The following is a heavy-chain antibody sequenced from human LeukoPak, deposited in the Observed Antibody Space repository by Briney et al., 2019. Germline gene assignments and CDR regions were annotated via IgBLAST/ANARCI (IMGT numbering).Heavy chain of an antibody. CDR1: GYTFTGYY. Sequence: ASVKVSCKASGYTFTGYYMHWVRQAPGQGLEWMGWINPNSGGTNYAQKFQGRVTMTRDTSISTAYMELSRLRSDDTAVYYCARVRGNSGSYLVDYWCQGTLVTVSS. CDR2: INPNSGGT. CDR3: ARVRGNSGSYLVDY. J-gene: IGHJ4*02. D-gene: IGHD1-26*01. V-gene: IGHV1-2*02.